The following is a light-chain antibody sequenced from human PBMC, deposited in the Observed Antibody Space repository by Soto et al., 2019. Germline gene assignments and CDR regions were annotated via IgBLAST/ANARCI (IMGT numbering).Light chain of an antibody. J-gene: IGLJ3*02. CDR3: AAWGDDSLSAL. CDR1: PSNIGANY. V-gene: IGLV1-47*01. CDR2: RNN. Sequence: QAVVTQAPSASAAPGQTVTISCSGSPSNIGANYVFWYQHRPGTAPKLLIYRNNQRPSGVPDRFSGSKSGASAFLTISGLRAEDEADYYCAAWGDDSLSALFGGGTKLTVL.